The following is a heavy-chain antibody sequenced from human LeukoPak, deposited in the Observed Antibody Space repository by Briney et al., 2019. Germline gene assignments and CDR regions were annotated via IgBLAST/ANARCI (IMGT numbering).Heavy chain of an antibody. CDR3: ARDRLGGDYKDRPFDY. CDR1: GFTFSSYS. J-gene: IGHJ4*02. V-gene: IGHV3-21*01. D-gene: IGHD4-17*01. Sequence: PGGSLRLSCAASGFTFSSYSMSWVRQAPGKGLEWVSAISGSSGYIYYADSVKGRFTISRDNAKNSLYLQMNSLRAEDTAVYYCARDRLGGDYKDRPFDYWGQGTLVTVSS. CDR2: ISGSSGYI.